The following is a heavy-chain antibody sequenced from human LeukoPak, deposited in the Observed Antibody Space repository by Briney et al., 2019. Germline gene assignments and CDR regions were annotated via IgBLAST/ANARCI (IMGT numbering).Heavy chain of an antibody. D-gene: IGHD2-21*02. J-gene: IGHJ3*02. CDR1: GGSISSYY. Sequence: SETLSLTCTVSGGSISSYYWSWIRQPPGKGLEWIGYIYYSGSTNYNPSLKSRVTISVDTSKNQFSLKLSSVTAADTAVYYCARAPPIVVVTADGAFDIWGQGTMVTVSS. V-gene: IGHV4-59*01. CDR3: ARAPPIVVVTADGAFDI. CDR2: IYYSGST.